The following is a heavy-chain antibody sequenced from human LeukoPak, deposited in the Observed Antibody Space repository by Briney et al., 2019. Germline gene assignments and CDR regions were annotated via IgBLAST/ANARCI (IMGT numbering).Heavy chain of an antibody. CDR3: ATQTHPLHVPTFIFHS. Sequence: ASVKVSCKTSGYRFLDYFLHWVRQAPGQRPEWVGWINPLSGATKFAPKFQGRVAMTTATSVTGYLHLNPLRSDDTAIYYCATQTHPLHVPTFIFHSWGLRTLITVSS. J-gene: IGHJ4*02. V-gene: IGHV1-2*02. CDR1: GYRFLDYF. CDR2: INPLSGAT. D-gene: IGHD4-11*01.